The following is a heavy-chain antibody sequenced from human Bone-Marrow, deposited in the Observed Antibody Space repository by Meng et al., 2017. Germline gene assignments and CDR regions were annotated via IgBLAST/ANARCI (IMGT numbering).Heavy chain of an antibody. CDR2: IDWDDDK. Sequence: SGPTLVKPTQTLTLTCSFSGFSLGTSGMCVSWVRQPPGKALEWLALIDWDDDKYYSTSLKTRLTISKDTSKNQVVLTMTNMDPVDTATYYCARCLIAAAGADNWFDPWGQGTLVTVSS. CDR3: ARCLIAAAGADNWFDP. J-gene: IGHJ5*02. CDR1: GFSLGTSGMC. V-gene: IGHV2-70*20. D-gene: IGHD6-13*01.